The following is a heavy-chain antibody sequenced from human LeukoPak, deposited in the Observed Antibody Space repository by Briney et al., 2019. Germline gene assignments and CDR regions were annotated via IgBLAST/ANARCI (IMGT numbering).Heavy chain of an antibody. CDR3: ARAYYYDSSGSPWDY. J-gene: IGHJ4*02. D-gene: IGHD3-22*01. V-gene: IGHV1-2*02. Sequence: ASVKVSCKASGGTFSSYAISWVRQAPGQGLEWMGWINPNSGGTNYAQKFQGRVTMTRDTSISTAYMELSRLRSDDTAVYYCARAYYYDSSGSPWDYWGQGTLVTVSS. CDR1: GGTFSSYA. CDR2: INPNSGGT.